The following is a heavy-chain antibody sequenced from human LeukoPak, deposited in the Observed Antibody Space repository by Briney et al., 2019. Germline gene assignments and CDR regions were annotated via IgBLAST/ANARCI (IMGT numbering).Heavy chain of an antibody. CDR1: GGSISSYY. Sequence: SETLSLTCTVSGGSISSYYWSWIRQPPGEGLEWIGYIYYSGSTNYNPSLKSRVTISVDTSKNQFPLKLSSVTAADTAVYYCARAPVYGGNYLDYWGQGTLVTVSS. D-gene: IGHD4-23*01. CDR2: IYYSGST. J-gene: IGHJ4*02. V-gene: IGHV4-59*01. CDR3: ARAPVYGGNYLDY.